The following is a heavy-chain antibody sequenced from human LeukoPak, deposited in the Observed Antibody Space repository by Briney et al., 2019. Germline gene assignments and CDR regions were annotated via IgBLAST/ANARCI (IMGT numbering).Heavy chain of an antibody. V-gene: IGHV4/OR15-8*01. Sequence: SETLSLTCDVSGGSISSSNWWSWVRQPPGKGLEWIGEIYHSGSINYNPSLKSRVTMSVDKSKNQFSLKLSSVTAADTAVYYCASNYYDSSGYYYSVYFQNWGQGTLVTVSS. D-gene: IGHD3-22*01. J-gene: IGHJ1*01. CDR2: IYHSGSI. CDR1: GGSISSSNW. CDR3: ASNYYDSSGYYYSVYFQN.